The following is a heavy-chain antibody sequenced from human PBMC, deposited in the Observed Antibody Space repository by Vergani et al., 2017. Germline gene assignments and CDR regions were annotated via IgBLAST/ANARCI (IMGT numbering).Heavy chain of an antibody. D-gene: IGHD3-22*01. J-gene: IGHJ1*01. CDR2: IRYDGTKG. V-gene: IGHV3-30*02. CDR1: GFTFRIYG. Sequence: QVQLVESGGGVVQPGGSLRLSCIASGFTFRIYGMHWVRQAPGKGLGWGAFIRYDGTKGFYGDSVRGRFTISRDNSQTTVFLEMNSLRADDSAVYYCTKAGQYDSDNFHDSWGQGALVTVAS. CDR3: TKAGQYDSDNFHDS.